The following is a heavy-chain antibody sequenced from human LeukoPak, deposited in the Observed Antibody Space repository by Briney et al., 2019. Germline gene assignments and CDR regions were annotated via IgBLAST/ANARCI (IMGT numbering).Heavy chain of an antibody. CDR3: ASGTTVVPFDY. CDR1: GGSFSGYY. V-gene: IGHV4-34*01. CDR2: INHSGST. J-gene: IGHJ4*02. D-gene: IGHD4-23*01. Sequence: PSETLSLTCAVYGGSFSGYYWSWTRQPPGKGLEWIGEINHSGSTNYNPSLKSRVTISVDTSKNQFSLKLSSVTAADTAVYYCASGTTVVPFDYWGQGTLVTVSS.